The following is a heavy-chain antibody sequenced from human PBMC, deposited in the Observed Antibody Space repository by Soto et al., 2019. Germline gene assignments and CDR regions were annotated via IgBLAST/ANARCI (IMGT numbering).Heavy chain of an antibody. D-gene: IGHD2-15*01. J-gene: IGHJ4*02. CDR3: AKDAVSGGSCPDY. Sequence: QVQLVESGGGVVQPGRSLRLSCAASGFTFSSYGMHWVRQAPDKGLEWVAVISYDGSNKYYADSVKGRFTISRDNSKNTLYLQMNSLRAEDTAVYYCAKDAVSGGSCPDYWGQGTLVTVSS. CDR2: ISYDGSNK. CDR1: GFTFSSYG. V-gene: IGHV3-30*18.